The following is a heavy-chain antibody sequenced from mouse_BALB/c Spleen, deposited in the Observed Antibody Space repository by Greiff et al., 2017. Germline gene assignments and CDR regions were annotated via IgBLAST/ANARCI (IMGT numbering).Heavy chain of an antibody. D-gene: IGHD1-1*01. CDR3: ARWAYYGDYAMDY. Sequence: VQLKQSGPELVKPGASVKMSCKASGYTFTSYVMHWVKQKPGQGLEWIGYINPYNDGTKYNEKFKGKATLTSDKSSSTAYMELSSLTSEDSAVYYCARWAYYGDYAMDYWGQGTSVTVSS. J-gene: IGHJ4*01. V-gene: IGHV1-14*01. CDR1: GYTFTSYV. CDR2: INPYNDGT.